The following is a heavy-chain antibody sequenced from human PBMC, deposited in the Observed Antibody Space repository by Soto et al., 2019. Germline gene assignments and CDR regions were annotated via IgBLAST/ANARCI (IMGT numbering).Heavy chain of an antibody. J-gene: IGHJ4*02. Sequence: GESLKISCKGSGYSFTSYWIGWVRQMPGKGLEWMGIIYPGDSDTRYSPSFQGQVTSSADKSISTAYLQWSSLKASDTAMYYCAGIPNCSSTSCSRGWGFDYWGQGTLVTVSS. D-gene: IGHD2-2*01. CDR1: GYSFTSYW. CDR2: IYPGDSDT. V-gene: IGHV5-51*01. CDR3: AGIPNCSSTSCSRGWGFDY.